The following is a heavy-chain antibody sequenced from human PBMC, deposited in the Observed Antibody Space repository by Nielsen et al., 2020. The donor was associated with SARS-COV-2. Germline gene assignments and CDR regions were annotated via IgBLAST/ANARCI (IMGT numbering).Heavy chain of an antibody. J-gene: IGHJ6*02. CDR2: ISYDGSNK. V-gene: IGHV3-30*18. D-gene: IGHD4-11*01. Sequence: WIRQPPGKGLEWVAVISYDGSNKYYADSVKGRFTISRDNSKNTLYLQMNSLRAEDTAVYYCAKMTTPSGHYYYGMDVWGQGTTVTVSS. CDR3: AKMTTPSGHYYYGMDV.